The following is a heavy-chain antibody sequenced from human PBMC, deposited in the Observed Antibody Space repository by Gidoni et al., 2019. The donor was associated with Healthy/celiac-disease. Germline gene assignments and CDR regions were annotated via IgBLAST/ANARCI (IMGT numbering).Heavy chain of an antibody. J-gene: IGHJ4*02. CDR2: IKQDGIEK. Sequence: EVQLVESGGGLVQPGGSMGLSCAASGFTFSSYWLSWVRLAPGKGLEWVANIKQDGIEKYYVDSVKGRFTISRDNAKNSLYLQMNSLRAEDTAVYYCATPGENFDYWGQGTLVTVAA. D-gene: IGHD3-10*01. V-gene: IGHV3-7*01. CDR3: ATPGENFDY. CDR1: GFTFSSYW.